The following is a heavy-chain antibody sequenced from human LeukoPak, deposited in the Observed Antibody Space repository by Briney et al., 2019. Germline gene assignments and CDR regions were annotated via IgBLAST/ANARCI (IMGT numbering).Heavy chain of an antibody. Sequence: ASVKVSCKASGYTFTGYYMRWVRQAPGQGLEWMGWINPNSGGTNYAQKFQGWVTMTRDTSISTAYMELSRLRSDDTAVYYCARGPIAAAGPAPLYYFDYWGQGTLVTVSS. V-gene: IGHV1-2*04. D-gene: IGHD6-13*01. CDR1: GYTFTGYY. CDR2: INPNSGGT. J-gene: IGHJ4*02. CDR3: ARGPIAAAGPAPLYYFDY.